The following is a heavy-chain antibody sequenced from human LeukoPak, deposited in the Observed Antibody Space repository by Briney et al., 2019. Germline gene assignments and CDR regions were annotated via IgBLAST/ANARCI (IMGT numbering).Heavy chain of an antibody. V-gene: IGHV4-4*02. CDR2: IYHSGST. Sequence: SETLSLTCAVSGGSISSSNWWSWVRQPPGKGLEWIGEIYHSGSTNYNPSLKSRVTISVDKSKNQFSLKLSSVTAADTAVYYCARAGRMVVVVPAATLDYYYGMDVWGQGTTVTVSS. D-gene: IGHD2-2*01. CDR3: ARAGRMVVVVPAATLDYYYGMDV. J-gene: IGHJ6*02. CDR1: GGSISSSNW.